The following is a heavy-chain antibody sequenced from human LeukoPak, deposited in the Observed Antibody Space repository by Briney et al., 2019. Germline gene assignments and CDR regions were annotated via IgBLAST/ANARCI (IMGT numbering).Heavy chain of an antibody. Sequence: SETLSVTCTDSGGSITSYYWSWIRQPPGEGGECRGYIYYRGNTNYNPSLKSRVTISVDTSKNQFSLKVSTVTAADTAFYYCAIAAAGLDWFDPWGQGTLVTVSS. CDR3: AIAAAGLDWFDP. D-gene: IGHD6-13*01. J-gene: IGHJ5*02. CDR2: IYYRGNT. CDR1: GGSITSYY. V-gene: IGHV4-59*01.